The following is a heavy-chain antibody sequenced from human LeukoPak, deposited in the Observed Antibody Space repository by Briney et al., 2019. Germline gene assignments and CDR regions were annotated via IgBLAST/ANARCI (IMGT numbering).Heavy chain of an antibody. CDR2: IYYSGST. Sequence: SETLSLTCTVSGGSISSNYWSWIRQPPGKGLEWIGYIYYSGSTNYNPSLKSRVTISVDTSKNQFSLKLSSVTAADTAVYYCARAPPGYFDCVGGYYFDYWGQGTLVTVSS. V-gene: IGHV4-59*01. J-gene: IGHJ4*02. CDR3: ARAPPGYFDCVGGYYFDY. D-gene: IGHD3-9*01. CDR1: GGSISSNY.